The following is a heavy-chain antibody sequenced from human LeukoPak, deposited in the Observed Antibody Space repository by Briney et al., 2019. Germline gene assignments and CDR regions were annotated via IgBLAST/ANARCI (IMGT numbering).Heavy chain of an antibody. Sequence: GGSLRLSCAASGFTFSSYAMSWVRQAPGKGLEWVSAISGSGGSTYYADSVKGRFTISRDNSKNTLYLQMNSLRAEDTAVYFCAREWLATPGIEYWGQGTLVTVSS. CDR3: AREWLATPGIEY. V-gene: IGHV3-23*01. J-gene: IGHJ4*02. CDR1: GFTFSSYA. D-gene: IGHD6-19*01. CDR2: ISGSGGST.